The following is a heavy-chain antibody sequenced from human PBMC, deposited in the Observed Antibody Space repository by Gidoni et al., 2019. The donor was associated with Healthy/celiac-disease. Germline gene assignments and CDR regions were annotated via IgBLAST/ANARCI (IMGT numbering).Heavy chain of an antibody. D-gene: IGHD6-19*01. V-gene: IGHV3-23*01. CDR1: GFTFSSYA. CDR2: ISGSGGST. J-gene: IGHJ4*02. CDR3: AKVQQWLVLGFKRGTYFDY. Sequence: ASGFTFSSYAMSWVRQAPGKGLEWVSAISGSGGSTYYADSVKGRFTISRDNSKNTLYLQMNSLRAEDTAVYYCAKVQQWLVLGFKRGTYFDYWGQGTLVTVSS.